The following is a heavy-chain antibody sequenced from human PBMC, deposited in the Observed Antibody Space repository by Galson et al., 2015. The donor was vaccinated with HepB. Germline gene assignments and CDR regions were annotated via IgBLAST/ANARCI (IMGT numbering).Heavy chain of an antibody. CDR3: VRHLDGYARYYGLDV. Sequence: SLRLSCAASGFTFSTFWMTWVRQAPGKGLEWVANIKQDGSEKYYVDSVKGRFTISRDNAKNSLYLQMNNLRAEDTALYYCVRHLDGYARYYGLDVWGQGPTVPVSS. CDR2: IKQDGSEK. J-gene: IGHJ6*02. V-gene: IGHV3-7*01. CDR1: GFTFSTFW. D-gene: IGHD3-16*01.